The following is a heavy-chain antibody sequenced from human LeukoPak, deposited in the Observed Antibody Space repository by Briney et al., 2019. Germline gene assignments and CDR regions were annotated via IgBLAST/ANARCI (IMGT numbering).Heavy chain of an antibody. Sequence: PSETLSLTCAVSGGSFTGSFSTYYWSWIHQPPGKGLEWIGEINHSGSTTYNPSLKSRVTISIDTSKNHFSLKLSSVTAADTAMYYCARNGWYSVDYWGQGTQVIVSS. CDR3: ARNGWYSVDY. CDR1: GGSFTGSFSTYY. CDR2: INHSGST. V-gene: IGHV4-34*01. J-gene: IGHJ4*02. D-gene: IGHD6-19*01.